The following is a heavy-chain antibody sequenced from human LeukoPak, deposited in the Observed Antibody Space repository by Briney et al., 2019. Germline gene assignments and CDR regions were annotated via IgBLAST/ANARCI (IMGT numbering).Heavy chain of an antibody. D-gene: IGHD7-27*01. J-gene: IGHJ4*02. CDR2: ISYDGSNK. CDR3: ARGPPTGVY. Sequence: GGSLRLSCTASGFTFSSYSMNWVRQAPGKGLEWVAVISYDGSNKYYADSVKGRFTISRDNSKNTLYLQMNSLRAEDTAVYYCARGPPTGVYWGQGTLVTVSS. V-gene: IGHV3-30*03. CDR1: GFTFSSYS.